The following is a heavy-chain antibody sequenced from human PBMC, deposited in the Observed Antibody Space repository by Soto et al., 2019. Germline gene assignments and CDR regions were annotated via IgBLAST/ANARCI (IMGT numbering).Heavy chain of an antibody. CDR2: IYSGGFA. V-gene: IGHV3-53*01. D-gene: IGHD3-22*01. J-gene: IGHJ4*02. CDR1: GFTVSSTY. Sequence: EVQVVESGGGLIQPGGSLRLSCAVSGFTVSSTYMTWVRQAPGKGLEWVSMIYSGGFAYYADSVKGRFTISRDASKNTLYLQTNIPRGEDTPVYYCARRGHSSGSFDYWGQGTLVTVSS. CDR3: ARRGHSSGSFDY.